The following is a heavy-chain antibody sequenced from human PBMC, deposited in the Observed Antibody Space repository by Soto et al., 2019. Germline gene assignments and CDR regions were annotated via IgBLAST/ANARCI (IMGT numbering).Heavy chain of an antibody. CDR1: GYTFTSYY. J-gene: IGHJ5*02. Sequence: ASVKVSCKASGYTFTSYYINWVRQATGQGLEWMGWMNPNSGNTGYAQKFQGRVTMTRNTSISTAYMELSSLRSEDTAVYYCARGPDIYDFWSGYYPNANWFDPWGQGTLVTVSS. D-gene: IGHD3-3*01. CDR3: ARGPDIYDFWSGYYPNANWFDP. V-gene: IGHV1-8*01. CDR2: MNPNSGNT.